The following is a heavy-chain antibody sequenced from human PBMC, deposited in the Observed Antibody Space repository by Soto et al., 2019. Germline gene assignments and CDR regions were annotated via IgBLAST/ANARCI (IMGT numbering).Heavy chain of an antibody. CDR1: GYTFTGYY. Sequence: ASVKVSCKASGYTFTGYYMHWVRQAPGQGLEWMGWINPNSGGTNYAQKFQGRVNMTRDTSINTAYMELSRLRSDDTAVYYCARGTAIADTEPDYWGQGTLVTVSS. V-gene: IGHV1-2*02. CDR3: ARGTAIADTEPDY. CDR2: INPNSGGT. D-gene: IGHD5-18*01. J-gene: IGHJ4*02.